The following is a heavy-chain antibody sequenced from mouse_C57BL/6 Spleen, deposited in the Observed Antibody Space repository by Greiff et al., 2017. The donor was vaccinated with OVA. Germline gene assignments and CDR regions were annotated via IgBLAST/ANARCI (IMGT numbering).Heavy chain of an antibody. J-gene: IGHJ2*01. CDR1: GYTFTDYN. CDR2: INPNNGGT. CDR3: ARSPDYYGSSYYFDY. D-gene: IGHD1-1*01. V-gene: IGHV1-18*01. Sequence: VHVKQSGPELVKPGASVKIPCKASGYTFTDYNMDWVKQSHGKSLEWIGDINPNNGGTIYNQKFKGKATLTVDKSSSTAYMELRSLTSEDTAVYYCARSPDYYGSSYYFDYWGQGTTLTVSS.